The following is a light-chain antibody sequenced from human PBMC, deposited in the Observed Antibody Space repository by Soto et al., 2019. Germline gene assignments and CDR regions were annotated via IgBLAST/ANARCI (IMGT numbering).Light chain of an antibody. CDR3: ETWDSNTHTV. J-gene: IGLJ3*02. V-gene: IGLV4-60*02. CDR1: SGHSSYI. CDR2: LEGSGSY. Sequence: QPVLTQSSSASASLGSSVKLTCTLSSGHSSYIIAWHQQQPGKAPRYLMKLEGSGSYNKGSGVPDRFSGSSSGADRYLTISCLQFEDEADYYCETWDSNTHTVFGGGTKLTVL.